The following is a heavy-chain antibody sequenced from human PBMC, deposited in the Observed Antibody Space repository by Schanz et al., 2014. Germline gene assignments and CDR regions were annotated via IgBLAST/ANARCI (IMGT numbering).Heavy chain of an antibody. CDR1: GFTFSSYG. CDR2: IWYDGSNK. D-gene: IGHD4-17*01. CDR3: ARDAVTSVLTPGFYY. Sequence: QVQLVESGGGVVQPGRSLRLSCAASGFTFSSYGMHWVRQAPGKGLEWVAIIWYDGSNKYYADSVKGRFTISRDNSMNTLHLQMDGLRVEDTAVYYCARDAVTSVLTPGFYYWGQGTLVTVSS. V-gene: IGHV3-33*01. J-gene: IGHJ4*02.